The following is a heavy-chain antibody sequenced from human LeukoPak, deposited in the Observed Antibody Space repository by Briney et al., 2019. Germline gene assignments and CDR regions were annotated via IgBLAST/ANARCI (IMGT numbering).Heavy chain of an antibody. J-gene: IGHJ5*02. CDR1: GFTFTDYW. V-gene: IGHV5-51*01. CDR2: IYPEDSDT. Sequence: GESLKISCQPSGFTFTDYWIGWVRQMPGKGLEWMAMIYPEDSDTKYSPSFQGHVTISADRSVSTAYLQWNSLKASDTAVYFWACLQAAYDPVASWGQGTLVTGSS. CDR3: ACLQAAYDPVAS. D-gene: IGHD5-12*01.